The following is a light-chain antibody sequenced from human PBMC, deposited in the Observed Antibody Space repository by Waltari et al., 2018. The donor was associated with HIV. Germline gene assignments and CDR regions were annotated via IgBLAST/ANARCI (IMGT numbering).Light chain of an antibody. Sequence: QSVLPKPPSVYAAPGSTVTIPCSGNSSTIGNNYVSWYPHPPGTAPKHLIYDNNKRPSGIPDRFSGSRSGTSATLGITGLQTGDEADYYCGTWDSLSAGGVFGGGTKLTVL. CDR2: DNN. V-gene: IGLV1-51*01. CDR3: GTWDSLSAGGV. J-gene: IGLJ3*02. CDR1: SSTIGNNY.